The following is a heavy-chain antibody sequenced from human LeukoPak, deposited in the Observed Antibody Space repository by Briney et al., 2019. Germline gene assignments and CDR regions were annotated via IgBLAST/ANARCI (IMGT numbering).Heavy chain of an antibody. V-gene: IGHV1-69*04. CDR1: GGTFSSYA. Sequence: ASVKVSCKASGGTFSSYAISWVRQAPGQGLEWMGRIIPILGIANNAQKFQGRVTITADKSTSTAYMELSSLRSEDTAVYYCAMVRGGYDAFDIWGQGTMVTVSS. D-gene: IGHD3-10*01. CDR2: IIPILGIA. J-gene: IGHJ3*02. CDR3: AMVRGGYDAFDI.